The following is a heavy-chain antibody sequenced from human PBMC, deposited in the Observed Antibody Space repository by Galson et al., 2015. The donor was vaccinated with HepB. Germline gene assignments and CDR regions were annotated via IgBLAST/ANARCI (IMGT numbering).Heavy chain of an antibody. CDR3: TNYNDNDDWRALDV. V-gene: IGHV3-73*01. D-gene: IGHD3-22*01. J-gene: IGHJ3*01. Sequence: LRLSCAASGFTFSASGIHWVRQASGKGLEWVGRIRSKANNYATAYDEAVKGRFAISRDDSANTAYLQMNNMKIEDTAVYYCTNYNDNDDWRALDVWGQGTMVTVSS. CDR1: GFTFSASG. CDR2: IRSKANNYAT.